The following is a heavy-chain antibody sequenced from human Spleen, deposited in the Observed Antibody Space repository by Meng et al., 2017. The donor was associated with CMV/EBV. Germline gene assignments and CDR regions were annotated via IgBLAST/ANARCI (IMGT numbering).Heavy chain of an antibody. CDR1: GGSFSGYY. V-gene: IGHV4-34*01. D-gene: IGHD2-2*02. J-gene: IGHJ5*02. Sequence: SETLSLTCAVYGGSFSGYYWTWIRQPPGKGLEWIGEINHSGSTNYNPSLKSRVTISVDTSKNQFSLKLSSVTAADTAVYYCARGGGAKVPAAIRAWFDPWGQGTLVTVS. CDR3: ARGGGAKVPAAIRAWFDP. CDR2: INHSGST.